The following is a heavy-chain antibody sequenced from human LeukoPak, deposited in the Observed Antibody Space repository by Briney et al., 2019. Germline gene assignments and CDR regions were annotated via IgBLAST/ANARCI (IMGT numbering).Heavy chain of an antibody. V-gene: IGHV4-31*03. CDR1: GGSISSGGYY. D-gene: IGHD3-3*01. J-gene: IGHJ3*02. CDR3: ARDQGFLEEETSAFDI. CDR2: IYYSGST. Sequence: SDTLSLTCTVSGGSISSGGYYWSWIRQHPGKGLEWIGYIYYSGSTYYNPSLKSRVTISVDTAKNQFSLKLSSVTAADTAVYYCARDQGFLEEETSAFDIWGQGTMVTVSS.